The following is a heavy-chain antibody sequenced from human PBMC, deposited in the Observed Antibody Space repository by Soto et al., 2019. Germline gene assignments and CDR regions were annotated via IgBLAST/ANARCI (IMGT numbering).Heavy chain of an antibody. CDR2: ISAYNGNT. V-gene: IGHV1-18*01. CDR1: GYTFTSYG. Sequence: QVQLVQSGAEVKKPGASVKVSCKASGYTFTSYGISWVRQAPGQGLEWMGWISAYNGNTNYAQKLQGRVTMTTDTSXSXXYMELRSLRSDDTAVYYCARGPYYYDSSGYHTIDYWGQGTLVTVSS. D-gene: IGHD3-22*01. J-gene: IGHJ4*02. CDR3: ARGPYYYDSSGYHTIDY.